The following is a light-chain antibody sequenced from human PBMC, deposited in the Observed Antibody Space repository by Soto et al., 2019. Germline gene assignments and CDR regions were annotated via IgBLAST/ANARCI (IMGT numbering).Light chain of an antibody. CDR2: AAS. Sequence: DIQLTQSPSSLSASVGDIVTITCRASQSISSYLNWYQQKPGKAPKLLIYAASSLQSGVPSRFSGSGSVTDFTLTISSLQPEDFANYYCQQSYSTPQTFGQGTKVEIK. J-gene: IGKJ1*01. V-gene: IGKV1-39*01. CDR3: QQSYSTPQT. CDR1: QSISSY.